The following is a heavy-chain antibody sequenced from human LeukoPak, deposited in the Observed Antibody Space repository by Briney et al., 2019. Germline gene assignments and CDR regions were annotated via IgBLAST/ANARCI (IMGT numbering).Heavy chain of an antibody. CDR2: IIPIFGTA. J-gene: IGHJ4*02. D-gene: IGHD3-10*01. V-gene: IGHV1-69*13. CDR1: GGTFSSYA. CDR3: ARAASVKITMVRGVTHYFDY. Sequence: ASVKVSCKASGGTFSSYAISWVRQAPEQGLEWMGGIIPIFGTANYAQKFQGRVTITADESTSTAYMELSSLRSEDTAVYYCARAASVKITMVRGVTHYFDYWGQGTLVTVSS.